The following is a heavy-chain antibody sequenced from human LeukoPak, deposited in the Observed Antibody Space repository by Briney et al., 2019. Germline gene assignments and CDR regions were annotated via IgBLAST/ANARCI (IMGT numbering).Heavy chain of an antibody. Sequence: HGESLQISCRGSGYSFTTYWISWVRQMPGKGLEWMGRIDPSDSYTNYSPSFQGHVTISVDKSISTAYLQWSSLKASDTAMYYCARHVDYSGTDIWGQGTMVIVSS. CDR2: IDPSDSYT. CDR1: GYSFTTYW. V-gene: IGHV5-10-1*01. CDR3: ARHVDYSGTDI. J-gene: IGHJ3*02. D-gene: IGHD6-25*01.